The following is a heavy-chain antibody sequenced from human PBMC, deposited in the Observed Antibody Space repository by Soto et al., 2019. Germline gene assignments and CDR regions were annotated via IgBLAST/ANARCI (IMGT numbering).Heavy chain of an antibody. CDR3: VSPCSTRCSAWRDP. CDR2: VDPSGGST. J-gene: IGHJ5*02. Sequence: QVQLVQSGAEVKKPGASVNVSCKASGYTFTNYYIHRVRQAPGQGLEWMGIVDPSGGSTNYAHRFQGRIDLTRDKSTSTVYMNRISLRSDDTDVYYCVSPCSTRCSAWRDPWGQGTLVTVSS. CDR1: GYTFTNYY. V-gene: IGHV1-46*03. D-gene: IGHD2-2*01.